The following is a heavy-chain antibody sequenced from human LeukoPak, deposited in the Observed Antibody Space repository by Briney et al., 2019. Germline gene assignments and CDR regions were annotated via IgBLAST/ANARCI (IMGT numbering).Heavy chain of an antibody. CDR3: ARLRWQLVGPYFDS. V-gene: IGHV4-59*01. D-gene: IGHD1-26*01. J-gene: IGHJ4*02. CDR2: IYSTGST. Sequence: SETLSLTCTFSADSFSHYYWSWIRQPPGKGLEWLGHIYSTGSTDYNPSLRSRVVISIDSSTNQFSLKLRSMTAADTAFYYCARLRWQLVGPYFDSWSQGTLVTVSS. CDR1: ADSFSHYY.